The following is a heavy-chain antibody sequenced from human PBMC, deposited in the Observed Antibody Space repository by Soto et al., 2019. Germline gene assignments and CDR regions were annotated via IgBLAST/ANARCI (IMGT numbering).Heavy chain of an antibody. V-gene: IGHV3-30*18. D-gene: IGHD4-4*01. CDR2: ISYDGSNK. Sequence: GGSLRLSCAASGFTFSSYGMHWVRQAPGKGLEWVAVISYDGSNKYYADSVKGRFTISRDNSKNTLCLQMNSLRAEDTAVYYCAKVPVTREYYFDYWGQGTPVTVSS. CDR3: AKVPVTREYYFDY. CDR1: GFTFSSYG. J-gene: IGHJ4*02.